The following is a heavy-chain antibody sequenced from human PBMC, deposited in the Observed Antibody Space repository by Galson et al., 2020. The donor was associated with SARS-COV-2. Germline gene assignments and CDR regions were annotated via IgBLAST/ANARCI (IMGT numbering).Heavy chain of an antibody. CDR3: ARDAYYAFDL. CDR2: IRSSNRET. V-gene: IGHV3-48*02. CDR1: GFTFRSYD. Sequence: GGSLRLSCAASGFTFRSYDMNWVRQAPGKGLEWISNIRSSNRETFYADSVKGRFIISRDNVKNVLSLQMNSLRDDDTAVYFCARDAYYAFDLWGQGTVVTVSS. J-gene: IGHJ3*01. D-gene: IGHD1-26*01.